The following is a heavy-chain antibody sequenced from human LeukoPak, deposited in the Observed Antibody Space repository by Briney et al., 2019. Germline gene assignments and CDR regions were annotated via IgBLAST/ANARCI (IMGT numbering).Heavy chain of an antibody. D-gene: IGHD3-10*02. Sequence: SETLSLTCAVYGGSFSGYYWSWIRQPPGKGLEWIGEINHSGSTNYNPSLKSRVTISVDTSKNQLSLKLSSVTAADTAVYYCARGFVRFDPWGQGTLVTVSS. J-gene: IGHJ5*02. CDR1: GGSFSGYY. CDR2: INHSGST. V-gene: IGHV4-34*01. CDR3: ARGFVRFDP.